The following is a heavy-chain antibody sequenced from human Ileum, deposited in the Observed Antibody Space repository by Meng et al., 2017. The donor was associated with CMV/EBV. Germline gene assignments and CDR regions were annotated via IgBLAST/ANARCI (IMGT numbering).Heavy chain of an antibody. D-gene: IGHD6-25*01. J-gene: IGHJ5*02. CDR1: GFTFSDYY. CDR3: ARGWRRSSGNWFDP. CDR2: IASTGTTL. Sequence: SGFTFSDYYMTCIRQAPGKGLEWFSYIASTGTTLYYADSVKGRFTVSRDNAKNSLYLQMNSLRAEDTAKYYCARGWRRSSGNWFDPWGQGTLVTVSS. V-gene: IGHV3-11*04.